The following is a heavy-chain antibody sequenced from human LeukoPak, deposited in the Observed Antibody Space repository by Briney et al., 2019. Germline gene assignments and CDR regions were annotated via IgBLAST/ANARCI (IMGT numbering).Heavy chain of an antibody. V-gene: IGHV1-2*04. J-gene: IGHJ4*02. Sequence: ASVKVSCKASGYTFTGYYMHWVRQAPGQGLEWMGWINPNSGGTNYAQKFQGWVTMTRDTSISTAYMELSRLRSDDTAVYYCARGPRYCSSTSCYLDYWGQGTLVTVSS. CDR3: ARGPRYCSSTSCYLDY. CDR1: GYTFTGYY. CDR2: INPNSGGT. D-gene: IGHD2-2*01.